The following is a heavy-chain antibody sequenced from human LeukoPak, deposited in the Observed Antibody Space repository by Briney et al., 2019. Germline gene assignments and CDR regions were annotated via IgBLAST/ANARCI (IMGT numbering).Heavy chain of an antibody. J-gene: IGHJ4*02. CDR3: AKDYAVGSIDY. V-gene: IGHV3-23*01. CDR1: GFTFSGFA. D-gene: IGHD3-16*01. CDR2: ISHSGEST. Sequence: GGSLRLSCAASGFTFSGFAMSWIRQAPGKGLEWVSSISHSGESTFYADSVRGRFTFSRDNSKNTVSLQMESLRAEDTALYYCAKDYAVGSIDYWGQGTLVTVSS.